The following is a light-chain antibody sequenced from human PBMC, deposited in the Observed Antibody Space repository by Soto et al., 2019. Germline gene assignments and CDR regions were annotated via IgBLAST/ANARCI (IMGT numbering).Light chain of an antibody. J-gene: IGKJ2*01. CDR1: QSISSY. Sequence: DIQMTQSPSSLSASVGDRVTITCRASQSISSYLNWYQQKPGQAPKLLIYAASSLQSGEPSMFSCGGSGTDFTLPISSLQPEDFATYYCQQSYSTPPEMYTFGQGTKQEIK. CDR2: AAS. CDR3: QQSYSTPPEMYT. V-gene: IGKV1-39*01.